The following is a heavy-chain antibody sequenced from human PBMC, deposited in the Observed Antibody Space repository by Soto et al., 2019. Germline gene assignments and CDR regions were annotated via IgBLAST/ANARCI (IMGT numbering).Heavy chain of an antibody. CDR1: GYSFTSYW. CDR2: IYPGDSDT. V-gene: IGHV5-51*01. D-gene: IGHD6-13*01. Sequence: PGEPLKISCKGSGYSFTSYWIGWVRQMPGKGLEWMGIIYPGDSDTRYSPSFQGQVTISADKSISTAYLQWSSLKASDTAMYYCARRPQSSSWYGGGDYWGQGTLVTVSS. J-gene: IGHJ4*02. CDR3: ARRPQSSSWYGGGDY.